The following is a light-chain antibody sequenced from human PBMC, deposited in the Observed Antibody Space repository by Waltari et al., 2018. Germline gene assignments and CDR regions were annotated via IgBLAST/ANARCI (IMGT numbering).Light chain of an antibody. CDR1: QSVLYSSNNKNY. V-gene: IGKV4-1*01. CDR3: HQYYIRPGT. Sequence: DIVMTQSPDSLAVSLGERAPIKCKSSQSVLYSSNNKNYLAWYQQRPGQPPKLLIYWASTRDSGVPDRFSGSGSGTDFTLTISTLQAEDVAVYYCHQYYIRPGTFGRGTRVEIK. CDR2: WAS. J-gene: IGKJ1*01.